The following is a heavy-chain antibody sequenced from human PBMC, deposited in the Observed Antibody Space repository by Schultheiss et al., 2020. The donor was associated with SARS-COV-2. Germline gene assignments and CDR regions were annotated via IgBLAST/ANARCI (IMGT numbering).Heavy chain of an antibody. CDR3: ARVDGYCSSTSCYEGGYFQH. J-gene: IGHJ1*01. V-gene: IGHV1-8*01. CDR2: MNPNSGNT. CDR1: GYTFTSYD. D-gene: IGHD2-2*03. Sequence: GGSLRLSCKASGYTFTSYDINWVRQATGQGLEWMGWMNPNSGNTGYAQKLQGRVTMTTDTSTSTAYMELRSLRSDDTAVYYCARVDGYCSSTSCYEGGYFQHWGQGTLVTVSS.